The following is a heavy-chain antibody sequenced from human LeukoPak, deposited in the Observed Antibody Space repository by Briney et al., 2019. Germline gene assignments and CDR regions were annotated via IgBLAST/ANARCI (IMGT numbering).Heavy chain of an antibody. J-gene: IGHJ4*02. V-gene: IGHV5-51*01. CDR1: GYSFTTYW. Sequence: GESLKISCKGSGYSFTTYWIGWVRQMPGKGLERMGIIYPGDSDTRYSPSFQGQVTISVDKSISTAYLQWSSLKASDTAMYYCARLEYYYDSSGYYSRSYFDYWGQGTLVTVSS. D-gene: IGHD3-22*01. CDR2: IYPGDSDT. CDR3: ARLEYYYDSSGYYSRSYFDY.